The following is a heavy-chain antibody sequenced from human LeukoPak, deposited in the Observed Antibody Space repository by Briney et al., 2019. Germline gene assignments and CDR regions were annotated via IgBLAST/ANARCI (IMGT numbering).Heavy chain of an antibody. Sequence: ASVKVSCKASGYTFTSYDINWVRQATGQGLEWMGWINPNSGGTNYAQKFQGRVTMTRDASISTAYMELSRLRSDDTAVYYCARYRDYHDSSGYFPFDYWGQGTLVTVSS. CDR3: ARYRDYHDSSGYFPFDY. CDR1: GYTFTSYD. J-gene: IGHJ4*02. D-gene: IGHD3-22*01. CDR2: INPNSGGT. V-gene: IGHV1-2*02.